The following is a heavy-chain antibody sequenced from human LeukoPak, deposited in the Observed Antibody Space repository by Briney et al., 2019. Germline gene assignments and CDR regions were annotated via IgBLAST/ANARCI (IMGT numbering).Heavy chain of an antibody. CDR2: INHSGST. CDR3: ARQAYSSSSRLSYCDY. D-gene: IGHD6-13*01. J-gene: IGHJ4*02. CDR1: GGSFSGYY. Sequence: SETLSLTCAVFGGSFSGYYWSWIRQPPGKGLEWIGEINHSGSTNYNPSLKSRVTISVDTSKNQFSLKLSSVTAADTAVYYCARQAYSSSSRLSYCDYWARGTRVTGSS. V-gene: IGHV4-34*01.